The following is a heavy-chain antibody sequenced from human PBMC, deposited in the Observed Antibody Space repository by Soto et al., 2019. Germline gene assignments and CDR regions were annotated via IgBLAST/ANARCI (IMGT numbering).Heavy chain of an antibody. CDR1: GYTFTSYG. D-gene: IGHD2-2*02. V-gene: IGHV1-18*01. Sequence: QVQLVQSGAEVKKPGASVKVSCKASGYTFTSYGISWVRQAPGQGLEWMGWISAYNGNTNYAQKLQCRVTMTTGTSTSTAYMELRSLRSDDTAVYYCARDLGYCSSTSCYSVGGDYWGQGTLVTVSS. CDR2: ISAYNGNT. CDR3: ARDLGYCSSTSCYSVGGDY. J-gene: IGHJ4*02.